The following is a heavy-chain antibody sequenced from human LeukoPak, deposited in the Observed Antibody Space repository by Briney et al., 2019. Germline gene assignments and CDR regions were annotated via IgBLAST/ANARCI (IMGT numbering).Heavy chain of an antibody. D-gene: IGHD3-10*01. V-gene: IGHV1-18*01. CDR2: ISAYNGNT. J-gene: IGHJ6*02. Sequence: ASVKVSCKASGYAFTSYGISWVRQAPGQGLEWMGWISAYNGNTNYAQKLQGRVTMTTDTSTSTAYMELRSLRSDDTAVYYCARASSGSGSYYNYYYYYGMDVWGQGTTVTVSS. CDR1: GYAFTSYG. CDR3: ARASSGSGSYYNYYYYYGMDV.